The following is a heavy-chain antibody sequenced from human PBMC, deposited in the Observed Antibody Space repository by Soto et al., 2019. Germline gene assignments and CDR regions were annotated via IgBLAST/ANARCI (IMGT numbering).Heavy chain of an antibody. CDR3: ARHTPGIAVAGIDY. D-gene: IGHD6-19*01. CDR2: IFYSGST. CDR1: GASISSSSCY. J-gene: IGHJ4*02. V-gene: IGHV4-39*01. Sequence: QLQLQESGPGLVKPSETPSLTCTVSGASISSSSCYWGWIRQPPGKGLEWIGSIFYSGSTDYNPSLKSRVTISVDTSKNQFSLRLSSVTAADTAVYYCARHTPGIAVAGIDYWGQGTLVTVSS.